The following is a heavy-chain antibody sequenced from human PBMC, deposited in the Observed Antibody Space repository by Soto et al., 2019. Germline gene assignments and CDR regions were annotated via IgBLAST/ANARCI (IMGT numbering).Heavy chain of an antibody. Sequence: SQTLSLTCVISGDSVSSNGACWNWIRQSPSRGLQWLGRIYYRSKWFHDYAASVESRMAINSDTSRNQFSLQLNYVTPEDTAVYYCARVHCSAGTCLDGLDFWGQGTTVTVSS. CDR2: IYYRSKWFH. V-gene: IGHV6-1*01. CDR1: GDSVSSNGAC. D-gene: IGHD2-15*01. J-gene: IGHJ6*02. CDR3: ARVHCSAGTCLDGLDF.